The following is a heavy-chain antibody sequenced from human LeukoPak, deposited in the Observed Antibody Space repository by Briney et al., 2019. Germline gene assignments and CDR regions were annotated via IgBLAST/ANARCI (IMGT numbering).Heavy chain of an antibody. Sequence: GGSLRLSCAASGFSFSAFGMHWVRQAPGRGLEWVAGISYDGSNKYYADSVKGRFTISRDNSKNTLYLQMNSLRAEDTAVYYCAKDVYSSGWAYYYYYYGMDVWGQGTTVTVSS. V-gene: IGHV3-30*18. D-gene: IGHD6-19*01. CDR2: ISYDGSNK. CDR1: GFSFSAFG. J-gene: IGHJ6*02. CDR3: AKDVYSSGWAYYYYYYGMDV.